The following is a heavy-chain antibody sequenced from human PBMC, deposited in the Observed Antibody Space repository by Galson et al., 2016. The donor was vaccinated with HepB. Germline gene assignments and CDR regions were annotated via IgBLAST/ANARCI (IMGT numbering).Heavy chain of an antibody. V-gene: IGHV5-51*01. CDR2: IHPGDSET. CDR3: ARSYWTNVVPYYFDY. CDR1: GYSFVNYW. J-gene: IGHJ4*02. D-gene: IGHD1/OR15-1a*01. Sequence: QSGAEVKKPGESLTISCKGSGYSFVNYWIAWVRQMPGTGLEWMGTIHPGDSETRYSPSFQGQVTISAARSITTAYLQWSSLKASDTAIYYGARSYWTNVVPYYFDYWGQGTLDTISS.